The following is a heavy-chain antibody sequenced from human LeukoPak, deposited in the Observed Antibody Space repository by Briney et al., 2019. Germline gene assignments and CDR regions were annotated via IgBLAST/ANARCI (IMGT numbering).Heavy chain of an antibody. CDR1: GGSISSSNW. D-gene: IGHD2-2*01. J-gene: IGHJ4*02. CDR3: AREDRGIVVVPAASVRSY. Sequence: SETLSLTCAVSGGSISSSNWWSWVRQPPGKGLEWIGEIYHSGSTNYNPSLKSRVTISVDKSKNQFSLKLSSVTAADTAVYYCAREDRGIVVVPAASVRSYWGQGTLVTVSS. CDR2: IYHSGST. V-gene: IGHV4-4*02.